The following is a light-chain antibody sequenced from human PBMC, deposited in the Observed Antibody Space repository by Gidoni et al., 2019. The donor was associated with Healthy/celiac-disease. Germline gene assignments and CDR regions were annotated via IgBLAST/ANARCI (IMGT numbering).Light chain of an antibody. CDR2: SAS. CDR1: QSVSSN. J-gene: IGKJ1*01. Sequence: EIVMTQSPATLSVSPGERATLSCRASQSVSSNLAWYQQKPDQAPRLLIYSASTRATGIPARFSGSGSGTEFTLTISSLQSEDFAVYYCQQYNNWLWTFGQGTKVEIK. CDR3: QQYNNWLWT. V-gene: IGKV3-15*01.